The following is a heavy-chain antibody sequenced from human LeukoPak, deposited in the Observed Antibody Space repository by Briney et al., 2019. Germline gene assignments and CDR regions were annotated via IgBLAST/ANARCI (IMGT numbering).Heavy chain of an antibody. Sequence: PSETLSLTCAVYGGSFSGYYWSWIRKPPGKGLEWIGEINHSGSTNYNPSLKSRVTISVDTSKNQFSLKLSSVTAADTAVYYCARRFPRVNPEYYYDSSGYYLDYWGQGTLVTVSS. J-gene: IGHJ4*02. V-gene: IGHV4-34*01. D-gene: IGHD3-22*01. CDR2: INHSGST. CDR1: GGSFSGYY. CDR3: ARRFPRVNPEYYYDSSGYYLDY.